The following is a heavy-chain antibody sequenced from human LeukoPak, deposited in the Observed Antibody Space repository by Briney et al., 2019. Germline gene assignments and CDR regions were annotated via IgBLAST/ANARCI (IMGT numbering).Heavy chain of an antibody. D-gene: IGHD3-9*01. J-gene: IGHJ4*02. CDR1: GFPFKRYS. CDR3: AKNTGGTGYLPLDY. CDR2: ITASGDST. Sequence: GSLRLPRSAPGFPFKRYSMAWVRQVPGKGLGGVSTITASGDSTYYADSVKGRFTISRDDSKSTLYLQMNSLRPEDTAVYHCAKNTGGTGYLPLDYWGQGTLVTVSS. V-gene: IGHV3-23*01.